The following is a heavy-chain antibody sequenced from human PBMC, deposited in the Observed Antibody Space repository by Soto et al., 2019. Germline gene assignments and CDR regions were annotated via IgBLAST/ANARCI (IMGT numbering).Heavy chain of an antibody. J-gene: IGHJ6*02. CDR2: ISYDGSNK. CDR1: GFTFSSYA. CDR3: ARDWAYGDYGLYYYYGMDV. V-gene: IGHV3-30-3*01. Sequence: QVQLVESGGGVVQPGRSLRLSCAASGFTFSSYAMHWVRQAPGKGLEWVAVISYDGSNKYYADSVKGRFTISRDNSKNTLYLQMNRLRAEDTAVYYWARDWAYGDYGLYYYYGMDVWGQGTTVTVSS. D-gene: IGHD4-17*01.